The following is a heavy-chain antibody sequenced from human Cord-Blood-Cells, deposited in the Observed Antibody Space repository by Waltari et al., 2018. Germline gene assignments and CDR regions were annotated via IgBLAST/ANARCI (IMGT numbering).Heavy chain of an antibody. CDR3: ARDAARTDFWSGYHAFDI. CDR2: IYYSGST. V-gene: IGHV4-59*01. Sequence: QVQLQESGPGMVKPSETLSRTCTVLGASISSYYWGWIRQPPGKGLEWVGYIYYSGSTNYNPSLKRRVTISVDTSKNQFSLKLSSVTAADTAVYYCARDAARTDFWSGYHAFDIWGQGTMVTVSS. D-gene: IGHD3-3*01. J-gene: IGHJ3*02. CDR1: GASISSYY.